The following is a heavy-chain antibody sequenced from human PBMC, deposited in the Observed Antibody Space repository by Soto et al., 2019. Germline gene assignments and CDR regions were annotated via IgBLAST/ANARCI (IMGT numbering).Heavy chain of an antibody. CDR2: IIPIFGTA. CDR1: RGTFSSYA. Sequence: SAKVSCKAPRGTFSSYAISWVRQAPGRGLEWMGGIIPIFGTANYAQKFQGRVTITADKSTSTAYMELSSLRSEDTAVYYCARYNCSGGSCYSIFDYWGQGTLVTVSS. J-gene: IGHJ4*02. CDR3: ARYNCSGGSCYSIFDY. V-gene: IGHV1-69*06. D-gene: IGHD2-15*01.